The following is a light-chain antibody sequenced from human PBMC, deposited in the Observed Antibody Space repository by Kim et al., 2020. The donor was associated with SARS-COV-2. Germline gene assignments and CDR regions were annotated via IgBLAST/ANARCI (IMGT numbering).Light chain of an antibody. CDR2: LNSDGSH. J-gene: IGLJ2*01. V-gene: IGLV4-69*01. CDR3: QTWGTGVV. Sequence: GSAVKHPCPLSSGHSIYAIAGHQQQPEKGPRYLMKLNSDGSHSKGDGIPDRFSGSSSGAERYLTISSLQSEDEADYYCQTWGTGVVFGGGTQLTVL. CDR1: SGHSIYA.